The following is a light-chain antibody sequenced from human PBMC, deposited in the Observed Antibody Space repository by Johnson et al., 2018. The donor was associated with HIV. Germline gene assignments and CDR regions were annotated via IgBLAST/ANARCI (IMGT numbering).Light chain of an antibody. CDR1: SSNIGKNY. Sequence: QSVLTQPPSVSAAPGQKVTISCSGSSSNIGKNYVSWYQQFPGTAPKLLIYENNKRPSGIPERFSGSKSGTSATLGITGLQTGDEADYYCGTWYSSLSAYVFGTGTKVTVL. CDR3: GTWYSSLSAYV. CDR2: ENN. J-gene: IGLJ1*01. V-gene: IGLV1-51*02.